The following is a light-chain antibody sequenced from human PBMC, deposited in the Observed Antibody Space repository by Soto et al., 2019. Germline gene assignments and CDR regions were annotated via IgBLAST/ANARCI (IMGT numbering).Light chain of an antibody. Sequence: EIVMTQSTATLSVSPGERATLSCRASQSVSSNLAWYQQKPGQAPRLLIYGASTRATCIPARFSGSGSGTEFTLTISSLQYEDFAVYYCQQYNNWPPYTFGQGTKLEIK. CDR1: QSVSSN. CDR3: QQYNNWPPYT. CDR2: GAS. V-gene: IGKV3-15*01. J-gene: IGKJ2*01.